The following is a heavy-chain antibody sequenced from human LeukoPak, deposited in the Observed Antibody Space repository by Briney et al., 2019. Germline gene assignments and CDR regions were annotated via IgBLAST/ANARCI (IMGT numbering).Heavy chain of an antibody. CDR1: EFTFSNYW. CDR3: ARAPLRTVTYFDY. J-gene: IGHJ4*02. D-gene: IGHD4-11*01. Sequence: GGSLRLSCAASEFTFSNYWMTWVRQAPGKGLEWVANIKSDGSEKFYVDSVKGRFTISRDNSKNTLYLQMNSLRAEDTAVYYCARAPLRTVTYFDYWGQGTLVTVSS. V-gene: IGHV3-7*01. CDR2: IKSDGSEK.